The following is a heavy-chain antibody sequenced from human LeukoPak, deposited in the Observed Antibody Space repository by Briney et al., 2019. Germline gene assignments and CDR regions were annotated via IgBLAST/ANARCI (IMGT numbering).Heavy chain of an antibody. CDR2: IRYDGSNK. CDR3: ARDLSVITNDLTFDY. CDR1: GFTFSSYG. D-gene: IGHD3-22*01. Sequence: GGSLRLSCAASGFTFSSYGMHWVRQAPGKGLEWVAFIRYDGSNKYYADSVKGRFTISRDNAKNSLYLQMNSLRAEDTAVYYCARDLSVITNDLTFDYWGQGTLVTVSS. J-gene: IGHJ4*02. V-gene: IGHV3-30*02.